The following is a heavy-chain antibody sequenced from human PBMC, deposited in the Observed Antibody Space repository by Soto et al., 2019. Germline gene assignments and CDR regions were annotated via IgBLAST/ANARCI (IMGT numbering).Heavy chain of an antibody. V-gene: IGHV1-69*01. Sequence: QVQLVQSGAEVKKPGSSVKVSCKASGGTFSSHVFNWVRQAPGQGLEWMGGIMPIIGTANYAQKFQGRVTITADESTSTAYMELSSLRSEETAVYYCARELEFRDGNISHLDYWGQGTLVTVSS. CDR3: ARELEFRDGNISHLDY. J-gene: IGHJ4*02. CDR1: GGTFSSHV. CDR2: IMPIIGTA. D-gene: IGHD3-10*01.